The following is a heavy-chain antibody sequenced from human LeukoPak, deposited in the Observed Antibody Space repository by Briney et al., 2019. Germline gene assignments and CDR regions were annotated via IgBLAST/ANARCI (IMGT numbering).Heavy chain of an antibody. CDR1: GYTFTGYY. D-gene: IGHD6-13*01. J-gene: IGHJ2*01. V-gene: IGHV1-2*06. Sequence: ASVKVSCKASGYTFTGYYMHWVRQAPGQGLEWMGRINPNSGGTNYAQKFQGRVTMTRDTSISTAYMELSRLRSDDAAVYYCARERLRGIAAAGGCFDLWGRGTLVTVSS. CDR2: INPNSGGT. CDR3: ARERLRGIAAAGGCFDL.